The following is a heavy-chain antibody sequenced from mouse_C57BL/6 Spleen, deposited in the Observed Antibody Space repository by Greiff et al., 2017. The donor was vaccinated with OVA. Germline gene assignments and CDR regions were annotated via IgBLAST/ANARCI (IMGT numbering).Heavy chain of an antibody. V-gene: IGHV5-6*01. Sequence: DVHLVESGGDLVKPGGSLKLSCAASGFTFSSYGMSWVRQTPDKRLEWVATISSGGSYTYYPDSVKGRFTISRDNAKNTLYLQMSSLKSEDTAMYYCARDSSGYVAWFAYWGQGTLVTVSA. D-gene: IGHD3-2*02. CDR3: ARDSSGYVAWFAY. CDR1: GFTFSSYG. CDR2: ISSGGSYT. J-gene: IGHJ3*01.